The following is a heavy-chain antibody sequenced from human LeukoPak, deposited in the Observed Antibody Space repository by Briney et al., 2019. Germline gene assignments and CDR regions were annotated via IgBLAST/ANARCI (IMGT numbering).Heavy chain of an antibody. J-gene: IGHJ4*02. CDR3: AILSGSSFDY. V-gene: IGHV4-61*02. CDR1: GGSISSGSYY. Sequence: SQTLSLTCTVSGGSISSGSYYWSWIRQPAGKGLEWIGRIYTSGSTNYNPSLKSRVTISVDTSKNQFSLKLSSVTAADTAVYYCAILSGSSFDYWGQGTLVTVSS. CDR2: IYTSGST. D-gene: IGHD5-12*01.